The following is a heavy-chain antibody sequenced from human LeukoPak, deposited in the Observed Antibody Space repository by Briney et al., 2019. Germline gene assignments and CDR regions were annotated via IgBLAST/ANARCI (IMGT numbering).Heavy chain of an antibody. CDR2: ISSSGGDT. J-gene: IGHJ4*02. CDR1: GFTFSSSP. D-gene: IGHD4-23*01. Sequence: GGSLRLSCAASGFTFSSSPMSWVRQAPGKGLEWVSGISSSGGDTPYADSVKGRFTISRDNSKNTLYPQMNSLRAEDTAVYFCARKNSGPQPFDYWGQGTLVTVSS. V-gene: IGHV3-23*01. CDR3: ARKNSGPQPFDY.